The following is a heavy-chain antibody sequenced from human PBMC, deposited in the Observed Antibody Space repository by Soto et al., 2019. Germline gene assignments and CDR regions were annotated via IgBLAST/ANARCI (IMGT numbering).Heavy chain of an antibody. D-gene: IGHD2-15*01. Sequence: QVQLVQSGGEVKKPGASVKVSCQASGYTFSDYAISWVRQAPGQGLEWMGWISASTRNTDQAQNFQGRVIMTLDTSTNTPYTELRSLRSDDTAVYYCVRCYCSVGSCDACWHFDLWGRGTLVTVSS. J-gene: IGHJ2*01. CDR1: GYTFSDYA. V-gene: IGHV1-18*01. CDR3: VRCYCSVGSCDACWHFDL. CDR2: ISASTRNT.